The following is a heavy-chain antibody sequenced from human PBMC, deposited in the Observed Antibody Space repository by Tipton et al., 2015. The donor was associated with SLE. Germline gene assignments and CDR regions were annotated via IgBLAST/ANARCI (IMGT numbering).Heavy chain of an antibody. D-gene: IGHD2-15*01. CDR1: GGSFSGYY. CDR2: INHSGST. J-gene: IGHJ6*03. V-gene: IGHV4-34*01. Sequence: TLSLTCAVYGGSFSGYYWSWIRQPPGKGLEWIGEINHSGSTNYNPSLKSRVTISVDTSKNQFSLKLSSVTAADTAVYYCARTPGNYYYMDVWGKGTMVTVSS. CDR3: ARTPGNYYYMDV.